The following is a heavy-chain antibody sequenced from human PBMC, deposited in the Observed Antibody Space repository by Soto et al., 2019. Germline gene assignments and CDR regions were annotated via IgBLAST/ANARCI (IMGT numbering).Heavy chain of an antibody. CDR1: GGSISSGAYY. Sequence: SETLSLTCTVSGGSISSGAYYWSWIRQHPGKGLEWIGYIYYSGSTYYNPSLKSRVTISVDTSKNQFSLKLSSVTAADTAVYYCARDAVDCSGGSCQYWYFDLWGRGALVTVSS. V-gene: IGHV4-31*03. D-gene: IGHD2-15*01. J-gene: IGHJ2*01. CDR3: ARDAVDCSGGSCQYWYFDL. CDR2: IYYSGST.